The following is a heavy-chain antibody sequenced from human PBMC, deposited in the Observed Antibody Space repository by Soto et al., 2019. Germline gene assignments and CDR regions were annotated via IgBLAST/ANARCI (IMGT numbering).Heavy chain of an antibody. J-gene: IGHJ6*02. Sequence: LRLSCAASGFTFSSYGMHWVRQAPGKGLEWVAVISYDGSNKYYADSVKGRFTISRDNSKNTLYLQMNSLRAEDTAVYYCAKDDDYGDNSVNYGMDVWGQGTTVTVSS. D-gene: IGHD4-17*01. CDR1: GFTFSSYG. V-gene: IGHV3-30*18. CDR3: AKDDDYGDNSVNYGMDV. CDR2: ISYDGSNK.